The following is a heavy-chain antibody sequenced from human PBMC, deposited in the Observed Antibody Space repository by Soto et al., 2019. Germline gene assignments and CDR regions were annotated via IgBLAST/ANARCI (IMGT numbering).Heavy chain of an antibody. V-gene: IGHV3-30-3*01. Sequence: QVQLVDSGGGVVQPGRSLRLSCAASGFPFSSYAIHWVRQAPGKGLEWVAFISYDGSNTYYADSVRGRFSVSRDNSNNTLDLQMKSLRAEDTAVYYCARCRGGDGYNRLDYWGQGTLVTVSS. CDR3: ARCRGGDGYNRLDY. J-gene: IGHJ4*02. CDR1: GFPFSSYA. D-gene: IGHD2-21*01. CDR2: ISYDGSNT.